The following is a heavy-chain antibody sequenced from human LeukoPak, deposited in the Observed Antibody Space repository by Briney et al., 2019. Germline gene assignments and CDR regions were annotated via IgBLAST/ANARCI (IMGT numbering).Heavy chain of an antibody. D-gene: IGHD3-10*01. CDR2: ISYDGSNK. V-gene: IGHV3-30*18. J-gene: IGHJ4*02. Sequence: PGGSLRLSCAASGFTFSSYGMHWVRQAPGKGLEWVAVISYDGSNKYYADSVKGRFTISGDNSKNTLYLQMNSLRAEDTAVYYCAKDNSWSTGSGSYPDDYWGQGTLVTVSS. CDR1: GFTFSSYG. CDR3: AKDNSWSTGSGSYPDDY.